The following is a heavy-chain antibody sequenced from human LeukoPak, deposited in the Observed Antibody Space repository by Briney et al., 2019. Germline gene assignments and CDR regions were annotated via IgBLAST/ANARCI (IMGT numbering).Heavy chain of an antibody. D-gene: IGHD3-22*01. J-gene: IGHJ4*02. CDR3: ASELSGYPNYFDY. CDR1: GGSISSGGYY. Sequence: SETLSPTCTVSGGSISSGGYYWSWIRQHPGKGLEWIGYIYYSGSTYYNPSLKSRVTISVDTSKNQFSLKLSSVTAADTAVYYCASELSGYPNYFDYWGQGTLVTVSS. V-gene: IGHV4-31*03. CDR2: IYYSGST.